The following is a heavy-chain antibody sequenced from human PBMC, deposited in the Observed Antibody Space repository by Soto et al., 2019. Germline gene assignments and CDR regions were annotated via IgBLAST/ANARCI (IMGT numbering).Heavy chain of an antibody. CDR1: GFTFSSYA. Sequence: QVQLVESGGGVVQPGRSLRLSCAASGFTFSSYAMHWVRQAPGKGLEWVAVISYDGSNKYYADSVKGRFTISTDNSKNTLYQKMNGLRAEDRAVYCWARASEVAVAGAWGQGTLVTVSS. CDR2: ISYDGSNK. V-gene: IGHV3-30-3*01. J-gene: IGHJ5*02. D-gene: IGHD6-19*01. CDR3: ARASEVAVAGA.